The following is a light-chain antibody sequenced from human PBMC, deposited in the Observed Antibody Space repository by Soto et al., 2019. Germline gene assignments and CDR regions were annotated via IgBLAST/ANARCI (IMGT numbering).Light chain of an antibody. J-gene: IGLJ1*01. CDR3: ASHTTSNTRV. V-gene: IGLV2-14*03. CDR2: EVS. Sequence: QSALTQPASVSGSPGQSIAISCTGTSSDVGAYDYVSWYQQHPDKAPKLIIYEVSHRPAGVSNRFSASKYVNTATLTISGLQTEDEADYYCASHTTSNTRVFGTGTKGTVL. CDR1: SSDVGAYDY.